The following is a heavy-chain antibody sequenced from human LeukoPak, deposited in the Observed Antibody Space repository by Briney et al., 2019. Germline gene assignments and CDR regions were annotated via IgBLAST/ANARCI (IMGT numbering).Heavy chain of an antibody. J-gene: IGHJ4*02. D-gene: IGHD4-23*01. CDR1: GFSLSTNGVG. V-gene: IGHV2-5*01. CDR3: ALGSTVITSWDY. CDR2: IYWNDDK. Sequence: SGPTLVNPTQTLTLTCTFPGFSLSTNGVGVGWIRQPPGKALEWLALIYWNDDKRYRPSLKSRLSITKDTSKNQVVLTMTKMDPVDTATYYCALGSTVITSWDYWGQGTLVTVSS.